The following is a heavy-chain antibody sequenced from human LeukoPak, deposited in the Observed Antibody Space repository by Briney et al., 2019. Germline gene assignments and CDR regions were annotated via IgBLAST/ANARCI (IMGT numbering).Heavy chain of an antibody. Sequence: GGSLRLSCAASGFTFSSYWMRWVRQVPGKGLVWLSRIKSDGGSISYADSVKGRFTISRDNAKNTLHLQMNSLRVEDTAVYYCARDLRYDSGSYLLYWGQGTLVTVSS. CDR1: GFTFSSYW. V-gene: IGHV3-74*01. J-gene: IGHJ4*02. CDR3: ARDLRYDSGSYLLY. D-gene: IGHD3-10*01. CDR2: IKSDGGSI.